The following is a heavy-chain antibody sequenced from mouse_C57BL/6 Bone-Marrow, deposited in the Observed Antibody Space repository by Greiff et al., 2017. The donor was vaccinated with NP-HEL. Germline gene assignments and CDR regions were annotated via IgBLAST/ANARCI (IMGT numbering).Heavy chain of an antibody. CDR2: IWRGGST. Sequence: VQLQQSGPGLVQPSQSLSITCTVSGFSLTSYGVHWVRQSPGKGLEWLGVIWRGGSTDYNAAFMSRLSITKDNSKSQVFFKMNSLQADDTAIYYGAKTGYYGYWYFDVWGTGTTVTVSS. D-gene: IGHD2-1*01. V-gene: IGHV2-5*01. CDR1: GFSLTSYG. CDR3: AKTGYYGYWYFDV. J-gene: IGHJ1*03.